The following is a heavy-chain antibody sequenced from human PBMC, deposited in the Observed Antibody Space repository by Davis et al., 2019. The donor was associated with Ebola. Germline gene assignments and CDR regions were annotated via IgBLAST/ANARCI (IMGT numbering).Heavy chain of an antibody. D-gene: IGHD2-2*01. J-gene: IGHJ6*02. CDR3: ARVSVVVPYGMDV. CDR1: GYTFTSYG. CDR2: ISAYNGNT. V-gene: IGHV1-18*01. Sequence: ASVKVSCKASGYTFTSYGISWVRQAPGQGLEWMGWISAYNGNTNYAQKFQGRVTITADKSTSTAYMELSSLRSEDTAVYYCARVSVVVPYGMDVWGQGTTVTVSS.